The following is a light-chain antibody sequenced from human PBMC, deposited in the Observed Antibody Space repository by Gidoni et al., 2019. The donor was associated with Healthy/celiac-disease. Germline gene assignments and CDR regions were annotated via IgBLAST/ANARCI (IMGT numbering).Light chain of an antibody. V-gene: IGKV1-5*03. J-gene: IGKJ2*01. Sequence: DIQMTQSPSTLSASVGDRVTITCRASQSLSSWLAWYQQKPGKAPKLLIYKASSLESGVPSRFSGSGSGTEFTLTISSLQPDDFATYYCQRPGTFGQGTKLEIK. CDR1: QSLSSW. CDR2: KAS. CDR3: QRPGT.